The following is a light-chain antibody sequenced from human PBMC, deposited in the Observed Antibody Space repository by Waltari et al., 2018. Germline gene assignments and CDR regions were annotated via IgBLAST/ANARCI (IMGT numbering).Light chain of an antibody. CDR3: QQYNKWPPLT. CDR1: QNINDN. CDR2: GAS. V-gene: IGKV3-15*01. J-gene: IGKJ4*01. Sequence: EVLMTQSPATLCVSPAERVTLSCRASQNINDNLAWYQQKPGQAPRLLIYGASTRATAIPARFRGSGSGTEFTLTIISLQSEDLAIYYCQQYNKWPPLTFGGGTKVEIK.